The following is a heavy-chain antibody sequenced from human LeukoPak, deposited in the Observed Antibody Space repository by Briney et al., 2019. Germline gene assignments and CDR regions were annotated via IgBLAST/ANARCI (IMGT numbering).Heavy chain of an antibody. V-gene: IGHV1-18*01. CDR1: GYTFTSYG. Sequence: ASVKVSCKASGYTFTSYGISWVRQAPGQGLEWMGWISAYNGNTNYAQKLQGRVTMTTDTSTSTAYMELRSLRSDDTAVYYCAREGYYDSSGYYYLEDYWGQGILVTVSS. J-gene: IGHJ4*02. CDR2: ISAYNGNT. D-gene: IGHD3-22*01. CDR3: AREGYYDSSGYYYLEDY.